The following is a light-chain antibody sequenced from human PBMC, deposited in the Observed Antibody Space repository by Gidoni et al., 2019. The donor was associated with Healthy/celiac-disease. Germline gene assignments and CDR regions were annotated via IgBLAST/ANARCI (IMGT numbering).Light chain of an antibody. J-gene: IGKJ2*03. CDR2: GAS. V-gene: IGKV3-15*01. Sequence: EIVMTQSPATLSVSPGERATLSCRASQSVSSNLAWYQQKPGQAPRLLICGASTRATGIPARFRGSGSGTEFTLTISLLQSEDVAVSYCQQSNNWPPYSFGQGTKLEIK. CDR3: QQSNNWPPYS. CDR1: QSVSSN.